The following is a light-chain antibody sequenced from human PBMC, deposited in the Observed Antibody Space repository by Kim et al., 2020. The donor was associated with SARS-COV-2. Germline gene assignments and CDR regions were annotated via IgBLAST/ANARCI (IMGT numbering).Light chain of an antibody. Sequence: WSPGERATPSCRASQSVSSSYLAWCQHKRGQAPRFLIYVAFSRATGTPDRFSGSGSGTDFTLTISRLEPEEFALYDCQQYGTSPSTFGQGTKLEI. CDR1: QSVSSSY. V-gene: IGKV3-20*01. CDR2: VAF. CDR3: QQYGTSPST. J-gene: IGKJ2*02.